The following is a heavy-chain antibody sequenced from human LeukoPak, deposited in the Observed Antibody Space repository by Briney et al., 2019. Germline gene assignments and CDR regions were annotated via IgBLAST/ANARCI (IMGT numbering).Heavy chain of an antibody. CDR1: GFTFSRLA. Sequence: GSLRLSCAASGFTFSRLAMTWVRQAPGKGLEWVSTISSSGSHYADPVKGRFIISRDNSRNTLDLQMNSLRAEDTGVYYCAKDHESDGYPCLDHWGQGALVVVSS. V-gene: IGHV3-23*01. CDR3: AKDHESDGYPCLDH. J-gene: IGHJ4*02. D-gene: IGHD3-22*01. CDR2: ISSSGS.